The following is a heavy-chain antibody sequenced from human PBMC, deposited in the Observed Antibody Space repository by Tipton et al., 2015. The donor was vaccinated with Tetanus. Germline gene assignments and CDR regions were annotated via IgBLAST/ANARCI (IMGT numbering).Heavy chain of an antibody. V-gene: IGHV4-59*12. Sequence: LRLSCSVSGSSMSSYYWSWIRQTPGNRLEWIGYITYSARTKYNPSLTSRVTLSLEASKNEFSLNLTSVTAADTALYYCASPIKQWLVPLDLWGQGILVTVSS. D-gene: IGHD6-19*01. J-gene: IGHJ5*02. CDR3: ASPIKQWLVPLDL. CDR2: ITYSART. CDR1: GSSMSSYY.